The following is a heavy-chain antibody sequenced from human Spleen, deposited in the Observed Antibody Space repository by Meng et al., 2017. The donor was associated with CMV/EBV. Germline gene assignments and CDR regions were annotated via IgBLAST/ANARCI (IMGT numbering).Heavy chain of an antibody. CDR3: ARANRYCSSTSCYESYYYYGMDV. V-gene: IGHV3-21*01. J-gene: IGHJ6*02. Sequence: GESLKISCAASGFTFSSYSMNWVRQAPGKGLEWVSSISSSSYIYYADSVKGRFTISRDNAKNSLYLQMNSLRAEDTAVYYCARANRYCSSTSCYESYYYYGMDVWGQGTTVTVSS. CDR2: ISSSSYI. CDR1: GFTFSSYS. D-gene: IGHD2-2*01.